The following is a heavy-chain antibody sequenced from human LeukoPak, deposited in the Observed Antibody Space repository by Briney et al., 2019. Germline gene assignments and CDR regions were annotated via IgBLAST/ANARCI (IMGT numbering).Heavy chain of an antibody. D-gene: IGHD5-12*01. CDR2: INTNTGNP. Sequence: GASVKVSCKSSGYMFTSHGIHWLRQAPGQGLEWMGWINTNTGNPTYAQGFTGRFVFSLDTSVSTAYLQISSLKAEDTAVYYCARGGRPKVATIGEVDYWGQGTLVTVSS. CDR3: ARGGRPKVATIGEVDY. J-gene: IGHJ4*02. CDR1: GYMFTSHG. V-gene: IGHV7-4-1*02.